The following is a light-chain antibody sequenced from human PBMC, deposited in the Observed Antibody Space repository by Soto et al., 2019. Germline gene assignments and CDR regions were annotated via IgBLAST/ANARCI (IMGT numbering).Light chain of an antibody. CDR2: GAS. CDR3: QQYNNWPPST. V-gene: IGKV3-15*01. Sequence: EIVMTQSPATLSVSPGERVTLSCRASQSVGSRVAWYQQKTGQAPRFLIYGASTRATGIPARFSGSGSGTEFTLTISSLQSEDFAVYFCQQYNNWPPSTFGQGTMLEIE. J-gene: IGKJ2*01. CDR1: QSVGSR.